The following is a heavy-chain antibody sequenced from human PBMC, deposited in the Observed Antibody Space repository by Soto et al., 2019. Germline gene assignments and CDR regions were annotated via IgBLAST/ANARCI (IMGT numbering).Heavy chain of an antibody. D-gene: IGHD3-22*01. V-gene: IGHV3-48*02. CDR2: ISSSGSTT. CDR3: ARDAFDYDATGYHSDY. J-gene: IGHJ4*02. Sequence: EVQLVESGGGLVQPGGSLRLSCGASGFTFSTYNMNLVRQAPGKGLEWVSYISSSGSTTYYADSVKGRFTISRDNAKDSLFLPMNSLRDEDTAVYYCARDAFDYDATGYHSDYWGQGTLVTVSS. CDR1: GFTFSTYN.